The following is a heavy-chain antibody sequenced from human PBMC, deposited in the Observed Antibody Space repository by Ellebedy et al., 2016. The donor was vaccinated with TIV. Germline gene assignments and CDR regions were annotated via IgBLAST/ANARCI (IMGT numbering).Heavy chain of an antibody. CDR1: GYTFTDYY. D-gene: IGHD2-21*02. CDR3: ARVLVTAQSDY. V-gene: IGHV1-18*04. CDR2: ISGFNGDT. Sequence: ASVKVSXKASGYTFTDYYMHWVRQAPGQGLEWMGWISGFNGDTNFAQQFQGRVTLTTDTSTSTAYMELRSLRPDDTAVYFCARVLVTAQSDYWGQGTLVTVSS. J-gene: IGHJ4*02.